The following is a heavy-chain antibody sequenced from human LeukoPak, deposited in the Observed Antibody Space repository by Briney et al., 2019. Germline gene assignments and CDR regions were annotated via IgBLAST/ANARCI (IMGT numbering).Heavy chain of an antibody. CDR3: ATDRLLRSDYHYGDFDY. CDR1: GFTFSTYA. V-gene: IGHV3-23*01. Sequence: TGGSLRLSCAASGFTFSTYAMSWVRQAPGKGLEWVSGISGNGVITYYADSVKGRSTISRDNSKNTLYLQMNSLRTEDTAVYYCATDRLLRSDYHYGDFDYWGQGTLVTVSS. J-gene: IGHJ4*02. D-gene: IGHD3-22*01. CDR2: ISGNGVIT.